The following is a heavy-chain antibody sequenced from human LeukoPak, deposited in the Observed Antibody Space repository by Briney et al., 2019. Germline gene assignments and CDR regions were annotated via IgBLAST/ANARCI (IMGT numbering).Heavy chain of an antibody. Sequence: GGSLRLSCAASGFTFSSYAMSWVRQAPGKGLEWVSAISGSGGSTYYADSVKGRFTISRDNSKNTLYLQMNSLRAEGTAVYYCAKGDTAMVCLDYWGQGTLVTVSS. V-gene: IGHV3-23*01. CDR3: AKGDTAMVCLDY. D-gene: IGHD5-18*01. J-gene: IGHJ4*02. CDR1: GFTFSSYA. CDR2: ISGSGGST.